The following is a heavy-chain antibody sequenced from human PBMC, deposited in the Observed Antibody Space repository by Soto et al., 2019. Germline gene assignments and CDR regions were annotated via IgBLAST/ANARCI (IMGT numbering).Heavy chain of an antibody. V-gene: IGHV3-23*01. Sequence: GGSLRLSCAASGFTFSSYAMSWVRQAPGKGLEWVSAISGSGGSTYYADSVKGRFTISRDNSKNTLYLQMNSLRSDDTAIYYCARLTGVFRLVLDYWGQGTQVTVSS. J-gene: IGHJ4*02. CDR1: GFTFSSYA. CDR3: ARLTGVFRLVLDY. D-gene: IGHD3-16*01. CDR2: ISGSGGST.